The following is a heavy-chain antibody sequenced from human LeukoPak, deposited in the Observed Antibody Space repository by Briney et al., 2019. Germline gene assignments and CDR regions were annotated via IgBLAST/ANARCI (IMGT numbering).Heavy chain of an antibody. CDR3: ARANHFSHLFDY. J-gene: IGHJ4*02. V-gene: IGHV4-30-2*01. CDR1: GVSISSGGYS. CDR2: IYHSGST. Sequence: SETLSLTCAVSGVSISSGGYSWNWIRQPPGKGLEWIGYIYHSGSTYYNPSLKSRVTISVDRSKNQFSLKLSSVTAADTAVYYCARANHFSHLFDYWGQGTLVTVSS. D-gene: IGHD1-14*01.